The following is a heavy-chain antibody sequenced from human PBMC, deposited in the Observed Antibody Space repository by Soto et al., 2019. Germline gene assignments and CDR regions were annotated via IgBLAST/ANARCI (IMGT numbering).Heavy chain of an antibody. D-gene: IGHD3-22*01. CDR3: ARRDRSGFSYWLDT. J-gene: IGHJ5*02. CDR1: GGSIGSSSYY. CDR2: IYYSGST. V-gene: IGHV4-39*07. Sequence: PSETLSLTCTVSGGSIGSSSYYWGWIRQPPGKGLEWIGSIYYSGSTSYNPSLKSRLTVSVDKSKNQFSLNLRSVTAADTAVYYCARRDRSGFSYWLDTWGQGTRVTVSS.